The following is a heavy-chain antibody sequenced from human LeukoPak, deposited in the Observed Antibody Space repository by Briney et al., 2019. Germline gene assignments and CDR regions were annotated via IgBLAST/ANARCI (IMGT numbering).Heavy chain of an antibody. D-gene: IGHD2-21*02. Sequence: PSETLSLTCTVSGGSISSYYWSWIRQPPGKGLEWIGYIYYSGSTNYNPSLKSRVTISVDTSKNQFSLKLSSVTAADTAVYYCAKLVTAIVDYWGQGTLVTVSS. J-gene: IGHJ4*02. V-gene: IGHV4-59*12. CDR1: GGSISSYY. CDR3: AKLVTAIVDY. CDR2: IYYSGST.